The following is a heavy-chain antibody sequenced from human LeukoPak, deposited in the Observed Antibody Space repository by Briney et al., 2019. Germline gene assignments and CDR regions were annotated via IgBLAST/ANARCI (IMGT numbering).Heavy chain of an antibody. D-gene: IGHD3-22*01. CDR1: GFTFSDYY. V-gene: IGHV3-11*01. CDR2: ISSSGSTI. CDR3: ARDRPYYDSSALDY. Sequence: RPGGSLRLSCAASGFTFSDYYMSWIRQAPGKGLEWVSYISSSGSTIYYADSVKGRFTISRDNAKNSLYLQMNSLRAEDTAVYYCARDRPYYDSSALDYWGQGTLVTVSS. J-gene: IGHJ4*02.